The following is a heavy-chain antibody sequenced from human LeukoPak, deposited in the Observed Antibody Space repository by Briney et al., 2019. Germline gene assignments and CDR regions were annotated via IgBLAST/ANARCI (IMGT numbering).Heavy chain of an antibody. CDR2: IDPDSGGT. Sequence: GASVKVSCKTSGYTFTDYYIHWVRQAPGQGLESMGCIDPDSGGTKSPQRFQGRVTVTRDTSITTAYMELSRLSFDDTAVYYCAREYYDSSGLKHAFDIWGQGTMVTVSS. CDR3: AREYYDSSGLKHAFDI. D-gene: IGHD3-22*01. V-gene: IGHV1-2*02. J-gene: IGHJ3*02. CDR1: GYTFTDYY.